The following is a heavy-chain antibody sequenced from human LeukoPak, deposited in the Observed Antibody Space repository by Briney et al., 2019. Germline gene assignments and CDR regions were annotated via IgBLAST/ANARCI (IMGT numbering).Heavy chain of an antibody. V-gene: IGHV1-69*05. CDR2: IIPIFGTA. J-gene: IGHJ3*02. CDR3: ARSPYYYDSSGYYGAGRGAFDI. Sequence: SVKVSCMASGGTFSSYAISWVRQAPGQGLEWMGRIIPIFGTANYAQKFQGRVTITTDESTSTAYMELSSLRSEDTAVYYCARSPYYYDSSGYYGAGRGAFDIWGQGTMVTVSS. CDR1: GGTFSSYA. D-gene: IGHD3-22*01.